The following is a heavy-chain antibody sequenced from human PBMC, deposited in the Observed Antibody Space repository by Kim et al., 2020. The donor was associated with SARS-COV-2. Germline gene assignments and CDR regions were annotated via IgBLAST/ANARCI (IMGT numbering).Heavy chain of an antibody. V-gene: IGHV3-23*01. CDR1: GFTFGTYA. Sequence: GGSLRLSCVTSGFTFGTYAMSWVRQAPEKGLEWVSGISSSGGSTYYADSVKGRFTISRDSSKNTLYLQMVSLRVDDTALYYCARTRSCSSTSWDVEYWG. J-gene: IGHJ4*01. D-gene: IGHD2-2*01. CDR3: ARTRSCSSTSWDVEY. CDR2: ISSSGGST.